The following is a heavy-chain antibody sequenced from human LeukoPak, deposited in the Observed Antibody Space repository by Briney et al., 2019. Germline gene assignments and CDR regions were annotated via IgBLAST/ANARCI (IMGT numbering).Heavy chain of an antibody. CDR1: GLTFDAYA. CDR2: ISWNSGSI. CDR3: AKGVVPAASLYYGLDV. D-gene: IGHD2-2*01. V-gene: IGHV3-9*01. Sequence: GGSLRLSCAASGLTFDAYAMQWVRQAPGKGLEWVSGISWNSGSIGYADSVRGRFTISRDNAKNSLYLQMNSLGGEDTALYYCAKGVVPAASLYYGLDVWGQGTTVTVSS. J-gene: IGHJ6*02.